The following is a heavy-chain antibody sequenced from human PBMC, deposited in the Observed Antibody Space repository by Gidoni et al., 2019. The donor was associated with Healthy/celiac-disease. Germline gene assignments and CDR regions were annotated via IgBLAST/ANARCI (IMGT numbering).Heavy chain of an antibody. V-gene: IGHV1-46*01. J-gene: IGHJ6*04. CDR3: ASCIAAAGVYYYGRAV. CDR2: INPRGGGT. Sequence: QVQLVQSGAEVKKPGASVKVSCKASGYTFTSYYMHWVRQAPGQGLEWMGIINPRGGGTSYAKNFKGRDTVTRDTSTSTVYMELSSLRSENTAVYYCASCIAAAGVYYYGRAVWGKGTTVTVSS. CDR1: GYTFTSYY. D-gene: IGHD6-13*01.